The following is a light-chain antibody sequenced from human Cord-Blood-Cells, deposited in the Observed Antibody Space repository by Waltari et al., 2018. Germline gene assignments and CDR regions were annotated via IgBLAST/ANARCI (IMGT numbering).Light chain of an antibody. Sequence: DIQMTQSPSSLSASVGERVTITCRAGQSIISYLNWYQQKPGKAPKLLIYAASSLQSGVPSRFSGSGSGTDFTLTISSLQPEDFATYYCQQSYSTRFTFGPGTKVDIK. CDR3: QQSYSTRFT. J-gene: IGKJ3*01. CDR1: QSIISY. V-gene: IGKV1-39*01. CDR2: AAS.